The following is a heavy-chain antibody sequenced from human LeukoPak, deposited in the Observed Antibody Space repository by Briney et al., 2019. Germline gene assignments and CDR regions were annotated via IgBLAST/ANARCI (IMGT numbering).Heavy chain of an antibody. D-gene: IGHD5-24*01. CDR3: ARAIDGYNSNWFDP. V-gene: IGHV4-61*01. CDR2: IYYSGST. Sequence: SETLSLTCTVSGGSVSSGSYYWSWIRQPPGKGQEWIGYIYYSGSTNYNPSLKSRVTISVDTSKNQFSLKLSSVTSADTAVYYCARAIDGYNSNWFDPWGQGTLVTVSS. J-gene: IGHJ5*02. CDR1: GGSVSSGSYY.